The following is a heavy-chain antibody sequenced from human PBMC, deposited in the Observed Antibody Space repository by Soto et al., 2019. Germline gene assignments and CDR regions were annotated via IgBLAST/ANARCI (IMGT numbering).Heavy chain of an antibody. V-gene: IGHV4-34*01. CDR2: IKHSGST. J-gene: IGHJ4*02. Sequence: QVQLQQWGAGLLKPSETLSLTCAVYGGSFSGYYWSWIRQPPGKGLEWIGEIKHSGSTNYNPSLKSRVTISVDTSKNQFSLKLSSVTAADTAVYYCARGLRRWQQPTFGYWGQGTLVTVSS. CDR1: GGSFSGYY. CDR3: ARGLRRWQQPTFGY. D-gene: IGHD6-13*01.